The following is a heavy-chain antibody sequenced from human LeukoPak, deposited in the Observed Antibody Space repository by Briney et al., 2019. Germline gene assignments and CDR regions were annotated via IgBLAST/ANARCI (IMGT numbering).Heavy chain of an antibody. CDR2: ISAYNGNT. CDR1: GYTFTSYG. D-gene: IGHD6-19*01. CDR3: ARVGYSSGWYIYYFDY. J-gene: IGHJ4*02. Sequence: ASVKVSCKASGYTFTSYGISGVRQAPGQGLEWMGWISAYNGNTNYAQKLQGRVTMTTDTSTSTAYMELRSLRSDDTAVYYCARVGYSSGWYIYYFDYWGQGTLVTVSS. V-gene: IGHV1-18*01.